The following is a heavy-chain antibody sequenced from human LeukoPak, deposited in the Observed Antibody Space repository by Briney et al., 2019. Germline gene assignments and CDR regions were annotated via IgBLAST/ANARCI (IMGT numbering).Heavy chain of an antibody. V-gene: IGHV3-7*01. CDR1: GFTLSSYW. CDR3: AREDGYCSGGNCYSYFDY. CDR2: IKKTGSET. Sequence: GGSLRLSCVASGFTLSSYWMSWVRQAPGKGLEWVAYIKKTGSETYYVDSVKGRFTITRDNTRNSLFLQMYSLRAEDTAVYFCAREDGYCSGGNCYSYFDYWGQGTLVTVSS. D-gene: IGHD2-15*01. J-gene: IGHJ4*02.